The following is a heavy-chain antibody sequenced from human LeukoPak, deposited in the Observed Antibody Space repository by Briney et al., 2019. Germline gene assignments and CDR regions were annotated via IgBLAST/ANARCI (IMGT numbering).Heavy chain of an antibody. Sequence: GGSLRLSCAVSGFTFGSYWMTWVRQAPGKGLEWVANMKHDGIEKYYVDSVKGRFTISRDNTKNSLYLQMNSLRAEDTAVYYCAREGREGYNYPALDFWGQGILVTVSS. J-gene: IGHJ4*02. CDR1: GFTFGSYW. V-gene: IGHV3-7*05. CDR2: MKHDGIEK. CDR3: AREGREGYNYPALDF. D-gene: IGHD5-24*01.